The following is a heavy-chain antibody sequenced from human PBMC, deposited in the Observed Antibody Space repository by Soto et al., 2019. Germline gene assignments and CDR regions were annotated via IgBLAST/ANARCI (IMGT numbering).Heavy chain of an antibody. CDR3: AKLVLRVMDV. V-gene: IGHV3-30*18. D-gene: IGHD1-7*01. Sequence: QVQLVESGGGVVQPGRSLRLSCAASGFTFSSYGMHWVRQAPGMGLEWVAVISYDGSNKYYADSVKGRFTISRDNSKNTVYPQRNSTRAEETAVYYFAKLVLRVMDVWGQATTVTVSS. CDR1: GFTFSSYG. J-gene: IGHJ6*02. CDR2: ISYDGSNK.